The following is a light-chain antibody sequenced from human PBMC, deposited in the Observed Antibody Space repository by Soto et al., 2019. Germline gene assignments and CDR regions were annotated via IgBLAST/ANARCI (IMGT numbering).Light chain of an antibody. J-gene: IGLJ1*01. CDR3: ASWDDSLLGV. CDR1: GSNIGANT. Sequence: QSVLTQPPSVSGTHGQRVTISCSGSGSNIGANTVHWYQQPPGKAPKVLIHHDNQRPSGVPDRFSGSKSGTSASLAVSGRQSEHECYYCGASWDDSLLGVFGSRTKVTVL. CDR2: HDN. V-gene: IGLV1-44*01.